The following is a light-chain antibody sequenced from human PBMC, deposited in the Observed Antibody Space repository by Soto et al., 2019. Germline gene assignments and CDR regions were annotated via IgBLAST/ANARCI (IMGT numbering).Light chain of an antibody. CDR1: QSISSW. CDR2: DGS. Sequence: DIQMTQSPSTLSASVGDRVTITCRASQSISSWFAWYQPKPGKAPKLLFYDGSSSESGVPSRFSGSGSGTEFTVNISSLQPDDFATYYCQQYNSYPWTFGQGTEVEIK. J-gene: IGKJ1*01. CDR3: QQYNSYPWT. V-gene: IGKV1-5*01.